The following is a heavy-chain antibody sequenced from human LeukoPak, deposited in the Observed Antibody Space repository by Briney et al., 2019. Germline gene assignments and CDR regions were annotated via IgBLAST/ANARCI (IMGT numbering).Heavy chain of an antibody. D-gene: IGHD2-2*01. J-gene: IGHJ6*03. V-gene: IGHV4-34*01. CDR2: INHSGST. CDR3: ARERLGYCSSTSCPSYYYYYMDV. CDR1: GGSFSGYY. Sequence: SETLSLTCAVYGGSFSGYYWSWIRQPPGKGLEWIGEINHSGSTNYNPSLKSRVTMSVDTSKNQFSLKLSSVTAADTAVYYCARERLGYCSSTSCPSYYYYYMDVWGKGTTVTVSS.